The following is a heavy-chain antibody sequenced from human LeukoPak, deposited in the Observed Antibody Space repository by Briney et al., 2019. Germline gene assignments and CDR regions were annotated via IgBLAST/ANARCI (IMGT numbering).Heavy chain of an antibody. CDR1: GYTFTGYY. J-gene: IGHJ5*02. D-gene: IGHD3-3*01. Sequence: ASVKVSCKASGYTFTGYYMHWVRQAPGQGLEWMGWIYPNSGGTNYAQKFQGRVTMTRDTSISTAYMELSRLRSDDTAVYYCARDPGGLRFLEWSPVYNWFDPWGQGTLVTVSS. CDR3: ARDPGGLRFLEWSPVYNWFDP. CDR2: IYPNSGGT. V-gene: IGHV1-2*02.